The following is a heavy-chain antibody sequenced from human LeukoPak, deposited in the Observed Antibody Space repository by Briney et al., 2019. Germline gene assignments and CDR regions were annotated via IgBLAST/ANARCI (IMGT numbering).Heavy chain of an antibody. CDR1: GGTFSSYG. CDR3: ARGGDSSSSNPFDY. V-gene: IGHV1-69*05. CDR2: IIPIFGTA. D-gene: IGHD6-6*01. J-gene: IGHJ4*02. Sequence: SVKVSCKASGGTFSSYGISWVRQALGQGLEWMGGIIPIFGTANYAQKFQGRVTITTDESTSTAYMELSSLRSEDTAVYYCARGGDSSSSNPFDYWGQGTLVTVSS.